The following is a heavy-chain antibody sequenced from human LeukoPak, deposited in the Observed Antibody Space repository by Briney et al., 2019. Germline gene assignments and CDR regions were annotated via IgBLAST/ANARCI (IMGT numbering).Heavy chain of an antibody. D-gene: IGHD3-10*01. CDR2: ISGSGGST. V-gene: IGHV3-23*01. CDR1: GFTFSTYA. J-gene: IGHJ6*02. Sequence: GGSLRLSCAASGFTFSTYAMSWVRLAPGEGLEWVSGISGSGGSTYYADSVKGRFTSSRDNSNNTLYVQMNSLRVEDTAVYYCAKSGGLSGSGRLAMDVWGQETTVTVSS. CDR3: AKSGGLSGSGRLAMDV.